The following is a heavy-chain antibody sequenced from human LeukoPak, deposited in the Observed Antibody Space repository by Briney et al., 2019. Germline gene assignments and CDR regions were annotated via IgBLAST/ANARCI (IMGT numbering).Heavy chain of an antibody. Sequence: GGSLRLSCAAYGFTLSNYEMNWVRQAPGKGLEWISDISSSGDNTDYADAVKGRFTISRVNAKNSLYLQMNSLRVEDTAVYYCARFHTGSYRGFDPWGQGTLVTVSS. CDR3: ARFHTGSYRGFDP. D-gene: IGHD1-26*01. V-gene: IGHV3-48*03. J-gene: IGHJ5*02. CDR2: ISSSGDNT. CDR1: GFTLSNYE.